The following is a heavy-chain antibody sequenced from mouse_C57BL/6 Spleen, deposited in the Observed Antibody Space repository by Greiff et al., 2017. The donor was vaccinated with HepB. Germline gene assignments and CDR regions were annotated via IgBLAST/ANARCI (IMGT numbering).Heavy chain of an antibody. V-gene: IGHV5-9*01. D-gene: IGHD1-1*01. J-gene: IGHJ1*03. CDR3: ERHGLRSWYFDV. CDR1: GFTFSSYT. Sequence: DVKLVESGGGLVKPGGSLKLSCAASGFTFSSYTMSWVRQTPEKRLEWVATISGGGGNPYYPDSVKGRFTISRANAKNTLYLQMSSLRSEDTALYYCERHGLRSWYFDVWGTGTTVTVSS. CDR2: ISGGGGNP.